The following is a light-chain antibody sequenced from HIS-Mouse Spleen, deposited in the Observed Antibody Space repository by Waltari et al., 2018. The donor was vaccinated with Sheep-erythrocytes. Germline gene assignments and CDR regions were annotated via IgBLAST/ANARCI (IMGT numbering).Light chain of an antibody. Sequence: QSALTQPRSVSGSPGQSVTLSCTRTSSDAGGYNYVSWYQQHPGKAPKLMIYDVSKRPSGVPDRFSGSKSGNTASLTISGLQAEDEADYYCCSYAGSYNHVFATGTKVTVL. CDR2: DVS. J-gene: IGLJ1*01. CDR3: CSYAGSYNHV. V-gene: IGLV2-11*01. CDR1: SSDAGGYNY.